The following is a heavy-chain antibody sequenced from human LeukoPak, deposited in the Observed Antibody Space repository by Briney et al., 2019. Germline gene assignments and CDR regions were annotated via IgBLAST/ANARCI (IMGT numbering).Heavy chain of an antibody. D-gene: IGHD2-21*02. CDR2: TYPGDSDA. CDR1: GYTFTSFW. CDR3: ARHHPGDSNLDF. V-gene: IGHV5-51*01. J-gene: IGHJ4*02. Sequence: GESLKISCKGSGYTFTSFWIGWVRQMPGKGLEWMGITYPGDSDATYSPSFQGQVTISADKSINTAYLQWSSLKASDTAIYYCARHHPGDSNLDFWGQGTLVTVSS.